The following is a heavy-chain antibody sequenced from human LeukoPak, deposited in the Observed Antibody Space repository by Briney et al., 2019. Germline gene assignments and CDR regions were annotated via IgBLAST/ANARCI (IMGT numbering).Heavy chain of an antibody. CDR1: GFTLSSYD. CDR3: ARGTYYYDSSGYYPGAFDI. D-gene: IGHD3-22*01. V-gene: IGHV3-13*01. Sequence: GGSLRLSCAASGFTLSSYDMHWVRQPTGTGLEWVSAIGAAGDTYYPGSVKGRFTISRENAKNSLYLQMNSLRAGDTAVYSCARGTYYYDSSGYYPGAFDIWGQGTMVTVSS. J-gene: IGHJ3*02. CDR2: IGAAGDT.